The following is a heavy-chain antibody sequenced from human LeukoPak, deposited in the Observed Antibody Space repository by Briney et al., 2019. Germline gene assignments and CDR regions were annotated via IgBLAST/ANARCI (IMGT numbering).Heavy chain of an antibody. D-gene: IGHD6-19*01. CDR1: GYSFTTYY. Sequence: VKVSCKASGYSFTTYYMHWVRQAPGQGLEWMGIIKPSGSSTSYAQKFQDRVTMTRDTSTSTVYMELSSLRSEDTAVYYCARVHDSDWYFDYWGQGTLVTVSS. J-gene: IGHJ4*02. CDR3: ARVHDSDWYFDY. CDR2: IKPSGSST. V-gene: IGHV1-46*01.